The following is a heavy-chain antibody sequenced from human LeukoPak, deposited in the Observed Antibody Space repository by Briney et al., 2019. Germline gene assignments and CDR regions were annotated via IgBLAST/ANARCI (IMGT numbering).Heavy chain of an antibody. CDR2: ISSSSSNI. Sequence: GGSLRLSCAASGFNFSTYSIDWVRQAPGKGLEWVSYISSSSSNIYHADSVKGRFTISRDNAKNSLHLQMNSLRAEDTPVYYCARVGRSGWTVDYWGQGPLVTVSS. V-gene: IGHV3-48*04. D-gene: IGHD6-19*01. CDR3: ARVGRSGWTVDY. CDR1: GFNFSTYS. J-gene: IGHJ4*02.